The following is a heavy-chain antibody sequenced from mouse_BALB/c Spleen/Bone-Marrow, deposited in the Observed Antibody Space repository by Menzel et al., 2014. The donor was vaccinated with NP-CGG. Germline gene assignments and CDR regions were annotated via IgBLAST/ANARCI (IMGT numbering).Heavy chain of an antibody. Sequence: VQLQQSGPGLGAPSQNLSITCTVSGFSLTSYGVHWVRQPPGKGLEWLGVIWAGGGTNYYSALMSRLSISKDNSKSQVFLKMNSLQTDDTAIYYCARDRGATRDFDVWGAGTTVTVSS. V-gene: IGHV2-9*02. CDR1: GFSLTSYG. J-gene: IGHJ1*01. CDR3: ARDRGATRDFDV. CDR2: IWAGGGT.